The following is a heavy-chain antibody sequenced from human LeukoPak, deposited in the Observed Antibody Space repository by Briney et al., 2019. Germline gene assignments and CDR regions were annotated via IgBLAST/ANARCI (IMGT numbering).Heavy chain of an antibody. D-gene: IGHD6-19*01. CDR3: ARESSGWYANWFDP. J-gene: IGHJ5*02. V-gene: IGHV4-39*07. CDR2: IYYSGST. Sequence: PSETLSLTCTVSGGSISSYYWGWIRQPPGKGLEWIGSIYYSGSTYYNPSLESRVTISVDTSKNQFSLKLSSVTAADTAVYYCARESSGWYANWFDPWGQGTLVTVSS. CDR1: GGSISSYY.